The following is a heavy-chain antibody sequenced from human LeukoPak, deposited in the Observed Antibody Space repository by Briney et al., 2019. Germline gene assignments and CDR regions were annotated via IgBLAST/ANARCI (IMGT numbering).Heavy chain of an antibody. Sequence: PSETLSLTCTVSGGSISSSSYYWGWIRQPPGKGLEWIGSIYYSGSTYYNPSLKSRVTISVDTSKNQFSLKLSSVTAADTAVYYCARHARQWLARYAFDIWGQGTMVTVSS. V-gene: IGHV4-39*01. J-gene: IGHJ3*02. CDR1: GGSISSSSYY. D-gene: IGHD6-19*01. CDR3: ARHARQWLARYAFDI. CDR2: IYYSGST.